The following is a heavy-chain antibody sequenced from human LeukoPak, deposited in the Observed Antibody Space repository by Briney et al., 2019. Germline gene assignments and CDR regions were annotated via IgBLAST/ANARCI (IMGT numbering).Heavy chain of an antibody. Sequence: GGSLRLSCAASGFTFSSYAMSWVRQAPGKGLEWVSAISGSGGSTYYADSVKGRFTISRDDSKNTLYLQMNSLRAEDTAVYYCARDSPGGISYYYGMDVWGQGTTVTVSS. CDR2: ISGSGGST. CDR1: GFTFSSYA. J-gene: IGHJ6*02. D-gene: IGHD3-10*01. CDR3: ARDSPGGISYYYGMDV. V-gene: IGHV3-23*01.